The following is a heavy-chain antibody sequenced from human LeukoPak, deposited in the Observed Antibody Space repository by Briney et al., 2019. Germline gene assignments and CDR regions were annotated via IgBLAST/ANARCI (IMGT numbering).Heavy chain of an antibody. D-gene: IGHD5-24*01. V-gene: IGHV3-23*01. Sequence: PGRSLRLSCVASGFTFSNYAMTWVRQAPGKGLEWVSTISGSGGTTNYADSVKGRFTISRDSSKSTLYLQMNSLRAEDTAVYFCAKGGPQFFDYWGQGSLVTVSS. J-gene: IGHJ4*02. CDR1: GFTFSNYA. CDR3: AKGGPQFFDY. CDR2: ISGSGGTT.